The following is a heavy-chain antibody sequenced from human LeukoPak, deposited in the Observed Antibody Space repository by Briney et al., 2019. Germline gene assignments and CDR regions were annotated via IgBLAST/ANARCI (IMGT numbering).Heavy chain of an antibody. Sequence: SGGSLRLSCAASGFTFSSYAMSWVRQAPGKGLEWVSAISGSGGSTYYADSVKGRFTISRDNSKNMLYLQMNSLRAEDTAVYYCAKDGSGSYYVWYFDYWGQGTLVTVSS. CDR3: AKDGSGSYYVWYFDY. V-gene: IGHV3-23*01. CDR2: ISGSGGST. D-gene: IGHD1-26*01. J-gene: IGHJ4*02. CDR1: GFTFSSYA.